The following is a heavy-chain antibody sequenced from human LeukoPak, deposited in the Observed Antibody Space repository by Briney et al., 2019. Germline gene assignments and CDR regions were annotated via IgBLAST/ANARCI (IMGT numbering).Heavy chain of an antibody. Sequence: GASVKVSCKASGYTFTSYDINWVRQAPGQGLEWMGGIIPIFGTANYAQKFQGRVTITTDESTSTAYMELSSLRSEDTAVYYCARDYVYSSSWEAFDYWGQGTLVTVSS. CDR3: ARDYVYSSSWEAFDY. CDR2: IIPIFGTA. D-gene: IGHD6-13*01. V-gene: IGHV1-69*05. CDR1: GYTFTSYD. J-gene: IGHJ4*02.